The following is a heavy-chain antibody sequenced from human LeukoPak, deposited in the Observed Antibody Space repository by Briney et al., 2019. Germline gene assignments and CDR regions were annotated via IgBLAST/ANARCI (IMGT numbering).Heavy chain of an antibody. J-gene: IGHJ4*02. V-gene: IGHV3-7*01. Sequence: GGSLRLSCAASGFTFSSYWMSWVRQAPGKGLEWVANIKQDGSEKYYVDSVKGRFTISRDNAKNSLYLQMNSLRAEDTAVYYCARDRQGSSSWYVSGLFDYWGQGTLVTVSS. CDR1: GFTFSSYW. CDR3: ARDRQGSSSWYVSGLFDY. CDR2: IKQDGSEK. D-gene: IGHD6-13*01.